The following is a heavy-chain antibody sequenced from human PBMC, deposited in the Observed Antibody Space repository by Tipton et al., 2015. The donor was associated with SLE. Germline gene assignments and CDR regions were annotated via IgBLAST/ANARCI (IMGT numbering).Heavy chain of an antibody. CDR3: ARDLDSSLGY. CDR1: GFTFSSYS. D-gene: IGHD6-6*01. CDR2: ISSSRSTI. Sequence: SLRLSCAASGFTFSSYSMNWVRQAPGKGLEWVSYISSSRSTIYYADSVKGRFTISRDNAKNSLYLQKNSLRAEDTAVYDCARDLDSSLGYWGQGTLVTVSS. V-gene: IGHV3-48*01. J-gene: IGHJ4*02.